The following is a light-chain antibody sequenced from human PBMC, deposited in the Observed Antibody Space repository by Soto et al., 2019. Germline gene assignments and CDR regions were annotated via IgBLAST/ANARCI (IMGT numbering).Light chain of an antibody. CDR1: QSVSSN. J-gene: IGKJ5*01. V-gene: IGKV3-15*01. Sequence: EIVMTQSPATLSVSPGERATLACRASQSVSSNLAWYQQKPGQAPRLLMYGASTRATAISARFSGSGSGTDFTLTISGLQPGDFAIYYCQQYNNWPITFGQGTRLEIK. CDR2: GAS. CDR3: QQYNNWPIT.